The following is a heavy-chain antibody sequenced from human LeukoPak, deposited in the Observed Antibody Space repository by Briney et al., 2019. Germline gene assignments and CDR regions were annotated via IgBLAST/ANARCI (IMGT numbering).Heavy chain of an antibody. CDR2: ISASGSST. J-gene: IGHJ4*02. V-gene: IGHV3-23*01. CDR1: GFTFSSYA. D-gene: IGHD1-1*01. CDR3: GMAVGTIDY. Sequence: GGSLRLSCAASGFTFSSYAMSWVRQAPGKGLEWVSSISASGSSTYFGDSVKGRFTISRDNSKNTVYLQMNSLRAEDTAIYYCGMAVGTIDYWGQGTLVTVSS.